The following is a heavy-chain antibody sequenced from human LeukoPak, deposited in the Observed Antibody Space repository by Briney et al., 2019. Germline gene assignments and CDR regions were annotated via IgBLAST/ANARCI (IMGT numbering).Heavy chain of an antibody. J-gene: IGHJ4*02. Sequence: GGSLRLSCAASQFTFSSYSMNWVRQAPGKGLGWVSSISSSSSYIYYADSVKGRFTISRDNAKNSLYLQMNSLRAEDTAVYYCARMGVGGSSTGAIFDWGQGTLVTVSS. D-gene: IGHD2-2*01. CDR1: QFTFSSYS. CDR2: ISSSSSYI. CDR3: ARMGVGGSSTGAIFD. V-gene: IGHV3-21*01.